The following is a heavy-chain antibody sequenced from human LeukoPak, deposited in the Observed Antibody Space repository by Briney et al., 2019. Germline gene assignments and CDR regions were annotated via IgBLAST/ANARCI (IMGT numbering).Heavy chain of an antibody. CDR1: GGAFSSYA. V-gene: IGHV1-69*04. Sequence: GASVKVSCKASGGAFSSYAISWVRQAPGQGLEWMGRIIPILGIANYAQKFQGRVTITADKSTSTAYMELSRLRSDDTAVYYCARVGRQRPFDYPDAFDIWGQGTMVTVSS. CDR2: IIPILGIA. D-gene: IGHD3-9*01. J-gene: IGHJ3*02. CDR3: ARVGRQRPFDYPDAFDI.